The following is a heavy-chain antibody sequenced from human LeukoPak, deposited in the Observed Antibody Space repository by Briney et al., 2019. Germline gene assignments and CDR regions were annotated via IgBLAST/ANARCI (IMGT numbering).Heavy chain of an antibody. Sequence: GGSLRLSCAASGFTVSSNYMSWVRQAPGKGLEWVSVIYSGGSTYYADSVKGRFTISRDNSKNTLYLQMNSLRAEDTAVYYCATPSYCSSTSCYEARGWLFDYWGQGTLVTVSS. D-gene: IGHD2-2*01. CDR2: IYSGGST. V-gene: IGHV3-66*01. CDR1: GFTVSSNY. CDR3: ATPSYCSSTSCYEARGWLFDY. J-gene: IGHJ4*02.